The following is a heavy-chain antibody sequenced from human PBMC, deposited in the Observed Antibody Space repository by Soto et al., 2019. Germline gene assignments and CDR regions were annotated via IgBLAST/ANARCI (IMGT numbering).Heavy chain of an antibody. J-gene: IGHJ6*02. V-gene: IGHV4-61*01. D-gene: IGHD3-10*01. CDR3: ARGRADSAGSSFGRRMDV. CDR1: GEAVSSGQSY. CDR2: TSVTGAM. Sequence: QVQLQESGPGLVKPSETLSLLCFVSGEAVSSGQSYWNWIRQAPGKGLEWIGHTSVTGAMRYSAFLKSRVPLSGDTAKSQISLALSSVPAADSATYSCARGRADSAGSSFGRRMDVWGQGTTVTVAS.